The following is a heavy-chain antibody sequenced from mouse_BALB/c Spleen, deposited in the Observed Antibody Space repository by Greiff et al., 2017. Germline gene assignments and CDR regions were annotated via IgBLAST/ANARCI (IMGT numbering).Heavy chain of an antibody. CDR3: ARHGLGYAMDY. CDR1: GFTFSSYT. Sequence: EVQVVESGGGLVQPGGSLKLSCAASGFTFSSYTMSWVRQTPEKRLEWVAYISNGGGSTYYPDTVKGRFTISRDNAKNTLYLQMSSLKSEDTAMYYCARHGLGYAMDYWGQGTSVTVSS. J-gene: IGHJ4*01. CDR2: ISNGGGST. V-gene: IGHV5-12-2*01.